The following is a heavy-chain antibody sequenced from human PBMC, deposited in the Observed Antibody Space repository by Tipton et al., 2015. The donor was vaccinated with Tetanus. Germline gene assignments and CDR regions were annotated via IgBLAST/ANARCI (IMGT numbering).Heavy chain of an antibody. CDR3: ARDSSDEQRSSSFYAMDV. CDR1: GFTFSSYP. D-gene: IGHD2/OR15-2a*01. Sequence: SLRLSCAASGFTFSSYPMHWVRQAPGKGLEWVGVISYDGSNKYYADSVKGRFTISRDNSKNTLYLQMNSLRAEDTAVYYCARDSSDEQRSSSFYAMDVWGQGTTVTVSS. J-gene: IGHJ6*02. CDR2: ISYDGSNK. V-gene: IGHV3-30*04.